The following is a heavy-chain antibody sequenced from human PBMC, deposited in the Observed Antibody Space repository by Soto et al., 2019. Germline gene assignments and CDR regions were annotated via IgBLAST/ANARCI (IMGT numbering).Heavy chain of an antibody. CDR3: ARGRYGDY. CDR1: GYGFTTYG. D-gene: IGHD1-1*01. J-gene: IGHJ4*02. CDR2: ISAHNGNT. V-gene: IGHV1-18*01. Sequence: QLHLVQSGAEVKKPGASVKVSCKGSGYGFTTYGIPWVRQAPGQGLEWMAWISAHNGNTNYAQKLQGRVTVTRDTSTSTAYMELRSLRSDDTAVYYCARGRYGDYWGQGALVTVSS.